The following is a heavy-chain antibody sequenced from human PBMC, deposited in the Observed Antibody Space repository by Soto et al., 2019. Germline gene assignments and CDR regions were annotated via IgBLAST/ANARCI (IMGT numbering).Heavy chain of an antibody. CDR1: GGTFSSYT. J-gene: IGHJ4*02. CDR2: IIPILGIA. V-gene: IGHV1-69*02. CDR3: AKRRAYCGGDCYSYAD. Sequence: QVQLVQSGAEVKKPGSSVKVSCKASGGTFSSYTISWVRPAPGQGLAWLGRIIPILGIANYAQKFQGRVTITADKSTSTAYMELSSLRSEDTAVYYCAKRRAYCGGDCYSYADWGQGPLVTVSS. D-gene: IGHD2-21*01.